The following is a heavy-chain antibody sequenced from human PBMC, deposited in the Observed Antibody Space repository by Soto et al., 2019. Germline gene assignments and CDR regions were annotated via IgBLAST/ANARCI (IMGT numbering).Heavy chain of an antibody. D-gene: IGHD3-22*01. CDR1: GFTFSSYE. V-gene: IGHV3-48*03. J-gene: IGHJ4*02. Sequence: GGSVRLSCAASGFTFSSYEMNWVRQAPGKGLEWVSYISSTSSVMYYADSVNGRFTISRDNAKNSLYLQMNSLRAEDTAVYFCAREAYDYYERSGYCPFDYWGPGTLVTVSS. CDR2: ISSTSSVM. CDR3: AREAYDYYERSGYCPFDY.